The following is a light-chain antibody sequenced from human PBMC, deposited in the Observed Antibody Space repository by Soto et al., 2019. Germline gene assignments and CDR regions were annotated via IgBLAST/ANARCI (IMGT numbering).Light chain of an antibody. CDR3: HQLNSYPRT. J-gene: IGKJ2*01. Sequence: DIQLTQSPSFLSASVGDRVSITCRASQGISSYLAWYQQKPGKAPKLLIYAASSLQSGVPSRFSGSGSGTEFTLTISSLQPEDSATYYCHQLNSYPRTFGQGTKLEIK. CDR1: QGISSY. V-gene: IGKV1-9*01. CDR2: AAS.